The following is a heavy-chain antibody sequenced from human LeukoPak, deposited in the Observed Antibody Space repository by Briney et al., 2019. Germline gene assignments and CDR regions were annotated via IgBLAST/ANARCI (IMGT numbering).Heavy chain of an antibody. CDR1: GYSISSGYQ. D-gene: IGHD2-2*01. J-gene: IGHJ5*02. V-gene: IGHV4-38-2*02. Sequence: SETLSLTCGVSGYSISSGYQWAWIRPSPGKGLEWIGTIYHSGSAHYNPSLKSRVTISVETSKNQFSLNMYSVTAADTAVYYCARDPRWLTPDCTSTSCYENYFDPWGQGTLVTVSS. CDR3: ARDPRWLTPDCTSTSCYENYFDP. CDR2: IYHSGSA.